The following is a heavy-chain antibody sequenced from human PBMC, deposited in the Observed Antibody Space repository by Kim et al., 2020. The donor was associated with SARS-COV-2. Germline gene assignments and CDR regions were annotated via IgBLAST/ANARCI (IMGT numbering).Heavy chain of an antibody. Sequence: ASVKVSCKASGYTFTSYGISWVRQAPGQGLEWMGWISAYNGNTNYAQKLQGRVTMTTDTSTSTAYMELRSLRSDDTAVYYCATETLSTMIVVTNYYYYGMDVWGQGTTVTVSS. CDR1: GYTFTSYG. J-gene: IGHJ6*02. CDR2: ISAYNGNT. D-gene: IGHD3-22*01. CDR3: ATETLSTMIVVTNYYYYGMDV. V-gene: IGHV1-18*01.